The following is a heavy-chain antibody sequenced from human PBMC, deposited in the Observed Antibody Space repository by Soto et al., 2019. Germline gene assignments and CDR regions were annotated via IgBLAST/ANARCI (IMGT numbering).Heavy chain of an antibody. CDR1: GFTVSSNY. D-gene: IGHD5-18*01. V-gene: IGHV3-66*01. J-gene: IGHJ4*02. Sequence: EVQLVESGGGLVQPGGSLRLACAASGFTVSSNYMTWVRQAPGKGLEWVSVMYSGGSTYYADSVKGRFTISRDDSKNTLYLQMNSLRAEDTAVYFCARGLTTPRGYTYGTLDYWGQGTVVTVSS. CDR3: ARGLTTPRGYTYGTLDY. CDR2: MYSGGST.